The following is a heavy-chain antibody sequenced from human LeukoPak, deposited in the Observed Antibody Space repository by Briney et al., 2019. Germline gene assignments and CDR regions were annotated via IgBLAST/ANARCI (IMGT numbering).Heavy chain of an antibody. CDR3: TMHYSGSYYLYFDY. V-gene: IGHV3-15*01. CDR2: IKSKTAGGTP. J-gene: IGHJ4*02. CDR1: GFTFSKAW. D-gene: IGHD1-26*01. Sequence: GGSLRLSCSASGFTFSKAWMSWVRQAPGKGLEWVGRIKSKTAGGTPDYTAPVKGRFIISRDDSKNTLYLQMNSLKTEDTAVYYCTMHYSGSYYLYFDYWGQGTLVTVSS.